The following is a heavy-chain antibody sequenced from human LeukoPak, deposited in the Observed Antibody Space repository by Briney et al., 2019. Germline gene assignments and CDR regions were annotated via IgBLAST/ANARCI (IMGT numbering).Heavy chain of an antibody. CDR3: AREDKDYMDV. CDR2: IWYDGSNK. J-gene: IGHJ6*03. V-gene: IGHV3-33*01. Sequence: GGSLRLSCAASGFTFSSYGMHWVRQAPGKGLEWVAVIWYDGSNKYYADSVKGRFTISRDNSKNTLYLQMNSLKASDTAMYYCAREDKDYMDVWGKGTTVTVSS. CDR1: GFTFSSYG.